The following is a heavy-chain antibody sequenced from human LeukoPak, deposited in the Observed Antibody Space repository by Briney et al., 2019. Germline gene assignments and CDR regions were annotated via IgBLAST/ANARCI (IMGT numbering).Heavy chain of an antibody. CDR2: ISASGSAT. CDR3: AGSRGYCSSTSCYLGWFDP. D-gene: IGHD2-2*01. V-gene: IGHV3-23*01. CDR1: GFIFSNYG. J-gene: IGHJ5*02. Sequence: GGSLSLSCAASGFIFSNYGMNWVRQAPGKGLEWVAAISASGSATSYADSVKGRFTISRDNSKNTLYLQMNSLRAEDTAVYYCAGSRGYCSSTSCYLGWFDPWGQGTLVTVSS.